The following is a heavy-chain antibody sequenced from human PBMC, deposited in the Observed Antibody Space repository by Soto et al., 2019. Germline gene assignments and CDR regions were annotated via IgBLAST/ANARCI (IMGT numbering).Heavy chain of an antibody. CDR1: GGSISSGGYY. D-gene: IGHD2-21*01. CDR2: IYYSGST. CDR3: ARVAWAYSYGEIDY. Sequence: SETLSLTCTVSGGSISSGGYYWSWIRQHPGKGLEWIGYIYYSGSTYYNPSLKSRVTISVDTSKNQVSLKVSSVTAADTAVYYCARVAWAYSYGEIDYWGQGTLVTVSS. V-gene: IGHV4-31*03. J-gene: IGHJ4*02.